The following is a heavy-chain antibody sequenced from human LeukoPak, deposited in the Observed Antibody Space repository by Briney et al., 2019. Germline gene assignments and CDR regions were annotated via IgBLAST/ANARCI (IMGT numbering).Heavy chain of an antibody. Sequence: QPGRSLRLSCAASGFTFSSYAMHWVRQAPGKGLEWVAVISYDGSNKYYADSVKGRFTISRDNSKNTLYLQMNSLRAEDTAVYYCARAPSITLWFGEFIDYWGQGTLVTVSS. V-gene: IGHV3-30-3*01. J-gene: IGHJ4*02. CDR3: ARAPSITLWFGEFIDY. CDR1: GFTFSSYA. CDR2: ISYDGSNK. D-gene: IGHD3-10*01.